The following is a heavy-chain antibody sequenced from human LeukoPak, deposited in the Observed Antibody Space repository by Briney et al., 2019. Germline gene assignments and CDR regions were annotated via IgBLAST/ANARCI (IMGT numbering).Heavy chain of an antibody. D-gene: IGHD1-14*01. CDR2: IKQDGSEK. Sequence: GGSLRLSCAASGFTFSSYWMSWVRQAPGKGLEWVANIKQDGSEKYYVDSVKGRFTISRDNAKKSLYLQMNTLRVEDTAVYYCARSPDGFDYWGQGTLVTVSS. V-gene: IGHV3-7*03. J-gene: IGHJ4*02. CDR1: GFTFSSYW. CDR3: ARSPDGFDY.